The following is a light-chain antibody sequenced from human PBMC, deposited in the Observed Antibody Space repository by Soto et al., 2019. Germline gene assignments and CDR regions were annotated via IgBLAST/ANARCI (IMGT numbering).Light chain of an antibody. Sequence: DIVMTQSPSSLSASVGDRVTITCRASQSISSYLNWYQQKPGKAPKLLIYAASSLQSRVPSRFSGSGSGTDFTLTISSLQPEDFATYYCQQSYSTPMYTFGQGTKLEIK. J-gene: IGKJ2*01. CDR2: AAS. CDR1: QSISSY. CDR3: QQSYSTPMYT. V-gene: IGKV1-39*01.